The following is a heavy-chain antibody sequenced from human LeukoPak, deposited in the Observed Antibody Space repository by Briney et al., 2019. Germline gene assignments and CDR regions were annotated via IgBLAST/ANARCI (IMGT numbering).Heavy chain of an antibody. V-gene: IGHV4-34*01. CDR2: INHSGST. CDR3: ARDGNDFWNDQRFDP. J-gene: IGHJ5*02. CDR1: GGSFSGYY. D-gene: IGHD3-3*01. Sequence: SETLSLTCAVYGGSFSGYYWSWIRQPPGKGLEWIGEINHSGSTNYNPSLKSRVTISVDTSKNQFSLELSSVTAADTAVYYCARDGNDFWNDQRFDPWGQGTPVTVSS.